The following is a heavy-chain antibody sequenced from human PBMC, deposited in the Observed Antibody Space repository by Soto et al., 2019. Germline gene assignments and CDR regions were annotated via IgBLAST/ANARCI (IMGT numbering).Heavy chain of an antibody. Sequence: GGSLRLSCAASGFTLSRYWMYWVRQAPGKGLEWVSRINIDGTSITYADSVKGRLTISRDNAKNTLFLEMNSLRTEDTAVYYCTRAFPETGRWENDSWGRGTLVTVSS. J-gene: IGHJ4*02. CDR2: INIDGTSI. V-gene: IGHV3-74*01. D-gene: IGHD1-26*01. CDR1: GFTLSRYW. CDR3: TRAFPETGRWENDS.